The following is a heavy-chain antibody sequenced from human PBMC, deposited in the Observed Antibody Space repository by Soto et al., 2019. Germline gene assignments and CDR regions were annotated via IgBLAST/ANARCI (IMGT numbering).Heavy chain of an antibody. CDR1: GFTFDDYA. D-gene: IGHD1-26*01. CDR3: AKDGLRSGSYYDGFSDY. CDR2: ISWNSGSI. Sequence: GGSLRLSCAASGFTFDDYAMHWVRQAPGKGLEWVSGISWNSGSIGYADSVKGRFTISRDNAKNSLYLQMNSLRAEDTALYYCAKDGLRSGSYYDGFSDYWGQGTLVTVSS. V-gene: IGHV3-9*01. J-gene: IGHJ4*02.